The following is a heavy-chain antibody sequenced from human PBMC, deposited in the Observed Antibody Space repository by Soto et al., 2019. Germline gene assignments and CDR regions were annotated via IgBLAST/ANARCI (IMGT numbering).Heavy chain of an antibody. V-gene: IGHV3-15*01. Sequence: GALRLTCAASGFTFSNAWMSWVRQAPGKGLELVVIIKIKTDGGTTYYAAPVKGRLTISRDDSKKTMYLQMNRLKTEDKAVYYCTTDRYYDFWSGYLPGGTKRDDAFNXWRKVTMVTFS. J-gene: IGHJ3*02. CDR1: GFTFSNAW. CDR3: TTDRYYDFWSGYLPGGTKRDDAFNX. CDR2: IKIKTDGGTT. D-gene: IGHD3-3*01.